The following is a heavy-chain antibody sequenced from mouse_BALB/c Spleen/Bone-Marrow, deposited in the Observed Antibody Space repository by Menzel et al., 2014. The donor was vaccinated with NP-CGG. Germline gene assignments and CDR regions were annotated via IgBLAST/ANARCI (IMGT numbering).Heavy chain of an antibody. CDR2: IDPANGNT. CDR1: GFNIKDTF. J-gene: IGHJ2*01. V-gene: IGHV14-3*02. CDR3: TRGEDY. Sequence: VQLQQSGAELVKPGASVKLSCTGSGFNIKDTFMHWVKQRPEQGLEWIGRIDPANGNTKYDPKFQGKATITADTSSNTAYLHITSLTSEDTAVYYCTRGEDYWGQGATLAVSS.